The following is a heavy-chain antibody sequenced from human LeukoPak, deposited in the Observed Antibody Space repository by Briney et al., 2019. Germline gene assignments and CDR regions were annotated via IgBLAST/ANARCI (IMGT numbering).Heavy chain of an antibody. V-gene: IGHV3-21*01. D-gene: IGHD4-17*01. CDR2: ISSSSSYI. CDR1: GFTFSSYS. J-gene: IGHJ6*03. CDR3: AKDPVTTVTNYYMDV. Sequence: GGSLRLSCAASGFTFSSYSMNWVRQAPGKGLEWVSSISSSSSYIYYADSVKGRFTISRDNSKNTLYLQMNSLRAEDTAVYYCAKDPVTTVTNYYMDVWGKGTTVTISS.